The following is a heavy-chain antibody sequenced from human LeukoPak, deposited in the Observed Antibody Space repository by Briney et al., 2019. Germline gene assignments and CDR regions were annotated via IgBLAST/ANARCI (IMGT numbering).Heavy chain of an antibody. CDR2: ICRIGVNT. Sequence: ATGXXXXXXTGICRIGVNTYNADSVKGRFTISRHNSKTTLYVQVNSLGTEDTAAYYCAKGSYYDSSGSFYFDYWGQGTLVTVSS. J-gene: IGHJ4*02. CDR3: AKGSYYDSSGSFYFDY. D-gene: IGHD3-22*01. V-gene: IGHV3-23*01.